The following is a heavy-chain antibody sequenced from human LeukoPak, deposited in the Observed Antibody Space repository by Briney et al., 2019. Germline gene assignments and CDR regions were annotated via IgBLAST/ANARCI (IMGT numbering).Heavy chain of an antibody. J-gene: IGHJ4*02. V-gene: IGHV3-30-3*01. CDR1: GFTFSSYA. CDR3: ARAARYCSGGSCYGPNYYFDY. D-gene: IGHD2-15*01. CDR2: ISYDGSNK. Sequence: GRSLRLSCAASGFTFSSYAMHWVRQAPGKGLEWVAVISYDGSNKYYADSVKGRFTISRDNSKNTLYLQMNSLRVEDTAVYYCARAARYCSGGSCYGPNYYFDYWGQGALVTVSS.